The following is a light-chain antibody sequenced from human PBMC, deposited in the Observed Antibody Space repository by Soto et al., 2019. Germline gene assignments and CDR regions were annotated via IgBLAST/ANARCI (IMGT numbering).Light chain of an antibody. CDR2: GAS. J-gene: IGKJ5*01. CDR3: QQYGSSLSIT. Sequence: EIVLTQSPGTLSLSPGERATLSCSASQSVSSNYFAWYQQKPGQAPRLLIHGASRRATGIPDRFSGSGSGTDFTLTISRLEPEDFAVYYCQQYGSSLSITFGQGTRLEIK. V-gene: IGKV3-20*01. CDR1: QSVSSNY.